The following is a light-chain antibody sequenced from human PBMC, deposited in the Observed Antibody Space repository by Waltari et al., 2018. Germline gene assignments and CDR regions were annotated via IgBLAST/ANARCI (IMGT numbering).Light chain of an antibody. CDR1: QGISSY. CDR2: AAS. J-gene: IGKJ2*01. Sequence: AIRMTQYPSSPSASTGDRVTITCRASQGISSYLAWYQQKPGKAPKLLIYAASTLQSGVPSRFSGSGSGTDFTLTISCLQSEDFATYYCQQYYSYASFGQGTKLEIK. CDR3: QQYYSYAS. V-gene: IGKV1-8*01.